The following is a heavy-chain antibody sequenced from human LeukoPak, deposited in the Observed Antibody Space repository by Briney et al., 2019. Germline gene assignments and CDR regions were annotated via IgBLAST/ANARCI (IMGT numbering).Heavy chain of an antibody. CDR3: ARDWGRRYSSGWYGDFDY. D-gene: IGHD6-19*01. J-gene: IGHJ4*02. V-gene: IGHV3-30-3*01. CDR2: ISYDGSDK. Sequence: WVRQAPGKGLEWVAVISYDGSDKYYADSVKGRFTISRDNSKNTLYLQMNSLRPEDTAVYYCARDWGRRYSSGWYGDFDYWGQGTLVTVSS.